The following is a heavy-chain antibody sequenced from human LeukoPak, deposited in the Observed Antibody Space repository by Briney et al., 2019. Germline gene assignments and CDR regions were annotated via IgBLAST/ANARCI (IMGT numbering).Heavy chain of an antibody. CDR1: GFTFSSYA. D-gene: IGHD2-2*01. V-gene: IGHV3-23*01. CDR2: ISGSGGST. CDR3: AKDHDIVVVPAAPLY. J-gene: IGHJ4*02. Sequence: GGSLRLSCAASGFTFSSYAMSWVRQAPGKGLEWVSAISGSGGSTYYADSVKGRFTISRDNSRNTLYLQMNSLRAEDTAVYYCAKDHDIVVVPAAPLYWGQGTLVTVSS.